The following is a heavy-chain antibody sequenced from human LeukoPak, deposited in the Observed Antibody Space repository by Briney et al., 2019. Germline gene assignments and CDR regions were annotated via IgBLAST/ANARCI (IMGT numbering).Heavy chain of an antibody. CDR3: AELGITMIGGV. Sequence: AGGSLRLSCAASGFTFSSYGMLWVREAPGKGLEWVAFIRYDGSNKYYAGSVKGRFTISRDNSKDTLYLQMNSLRAEDTAVYYCAELGITMIGGVWGKGTTVTISS. CDR1: GFTFSSYG. J-gene: IGHJ6*04. D-gene: IGHD3-10*02. V-gene: IGHV3-30*02. CDR2: IRYDGSNK.